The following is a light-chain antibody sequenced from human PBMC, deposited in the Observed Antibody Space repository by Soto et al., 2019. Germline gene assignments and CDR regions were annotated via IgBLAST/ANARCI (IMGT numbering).Light chain of an antibody. Sequence: EIVLTQSPGTLSFSPGEGATLSCRASHSVSNNYLAWYQQKPGQAPRLLMFRTSSRATGFPARFSGSGSGTEFNLTISSLQSEDFGVYYCQQYNNWPRATFGGGTKVDI. V-gene: IGKV3-15*01. CDR3: QQYNNWPRAT. J-gene: IGKJ4*01. CDR2: RTS. CDR1: HSVSNNY.